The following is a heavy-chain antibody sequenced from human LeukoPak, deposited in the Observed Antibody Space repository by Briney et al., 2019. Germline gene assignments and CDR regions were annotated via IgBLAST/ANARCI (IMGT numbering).Heavy chain of an antibody. Sequence: TGGSLRLSCAASGFTFSSYGMYWVRQAPGKGLEWMAFIRYDGSNKYYADSVKGRFTISRDNSKNTLYLQMNSLRAEDTAVYYCARGIRLGYYDISGEAFDIWGQGTMVTVSS. J-gene: IGHJ3*02. CDR3: ARGIRLGYYDISGEAFDI. D-gene: IGHD3-22*01. CDR1: GFTFSSYG. V-gene: IGHV3-30*02. CDR2: IRYDGSNK.